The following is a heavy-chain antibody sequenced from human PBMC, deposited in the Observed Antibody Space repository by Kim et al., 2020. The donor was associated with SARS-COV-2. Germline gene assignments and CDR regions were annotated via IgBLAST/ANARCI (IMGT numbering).Heavy chain of an antibody. J-gene: IGHJ6*02. D-gene: IGHD5-18*01. Sequence: SVKVSCKASGGTFSSYAISWVRQAPGQGLEWMGGIIPIFGTANYAQKFQGRVTITADESTSTAYMELSSLRSEDTAVYYCARGLWGRGTTYYYGMDVWGQGTTVTVSS. CDR2: IIPIFGTA. CDR1: GGTFSSYA. CDR3: ARGLWGRGTTYYYGMDV. V-gene: IGHV1-69*13.